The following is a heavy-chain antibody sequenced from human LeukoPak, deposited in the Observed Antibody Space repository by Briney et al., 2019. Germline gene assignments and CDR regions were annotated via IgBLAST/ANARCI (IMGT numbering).Heavy chain of an antibody. V-gene: IGHV3-30*02. CDR3: AKEDEKYSGYDYLFDY. CDR2: IRYDGSNK. J-gene: IGHJ4*02. CDR1: GFTFSSYG. D-gene: IGHD5-12*01. Sequence: GGSLRLSCAASGFTFSSYGMHWVRQAPGKGLEWVAFIRYDGSNKYYADSVKGRFTISRDNSKDTLYLQMNSLRAEDTAVYYCAKEDEKYSGYDYLFDYWGQGTLVTVSS.